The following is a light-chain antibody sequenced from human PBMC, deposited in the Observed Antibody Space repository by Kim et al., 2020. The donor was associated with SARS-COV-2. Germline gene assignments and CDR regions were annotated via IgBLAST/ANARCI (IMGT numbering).Light chain of an antibody. CDR3: QQSNDWPPLT. CDR1: QTINNK. CDR2: DAT. Sequence: SQGERATLSSRASQTINNKLVWYQQKPGQAPRLLIYDATTRATGVPARFIGSGSETDFTLTISSLQSEDFAVYYCQQSNDWPPLTFGQGTKVDIK. V-gene: IGKV3-15*01. J-gene: IGKJ1*01.